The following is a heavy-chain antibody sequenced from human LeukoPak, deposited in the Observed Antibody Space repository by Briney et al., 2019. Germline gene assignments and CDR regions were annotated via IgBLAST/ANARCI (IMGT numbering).Heavy chain of an antibody. Sequence: SGGSLRLSCAGSGFIFSSYVMGWVRQAPGKGLEWVSSISVGGGDTFASDSVKGRFTITRENSKNTLYLQMTGQRVEDTAVYFCAKMNLGEMAYFDSWGQGTLVTVSS. J-gene: IGHJ4*02. CDR3: AKMNLGEMAYFDS. CDR2: ISVGGGDT. D-gene: IGHD3-16*01. V-gene: IGHV3-23*01. CDR1: GFIFSSYV.